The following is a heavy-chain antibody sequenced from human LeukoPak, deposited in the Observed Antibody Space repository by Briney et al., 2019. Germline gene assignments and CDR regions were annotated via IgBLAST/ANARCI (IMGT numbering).Heavy chain of an antibody. J-gene: IGHJ4*02. Sequence: PSETLSLTCTVSGGSISSGGYYWSWIRQHPGKGLEWIGYIYYSGSTYYNPSLKSRVTISVDTSKNQFSLKLSSVTAADTAVYYCASFAPFEESLVDYWGQGTLVTVSS. D-gene: IGHD1-26*01. CDR3: ASFAPFEESLVDY. CDR1: GGSISSGGYY. V-gene: IGHV4-31*03. CDR2: IYYSGST.